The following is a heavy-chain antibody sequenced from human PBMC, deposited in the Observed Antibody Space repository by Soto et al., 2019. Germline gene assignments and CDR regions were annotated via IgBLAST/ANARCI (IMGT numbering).Heavy chain of an antibody. CDR3: TTNRLDP. CDR2: IKSKSSGGTA. CDR1: GITLSNAW. V-gene: IGHV3-15*01. Sequence: GSLRLSCAASGITLSNAWTNWVRQAPGKGLEWVGRIKSKSSGGTADYAAPVEGRFTISRDDSQNTLYLQMDSLKIEDTAMYYCTTNRLDPWGQGTLVTVSS. J-gene: IGHJ5*02.